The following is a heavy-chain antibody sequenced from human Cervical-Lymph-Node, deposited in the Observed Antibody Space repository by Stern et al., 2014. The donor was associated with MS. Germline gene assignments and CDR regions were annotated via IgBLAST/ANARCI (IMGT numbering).Heavy chain of an antibody. J-gene: IGHJ4*02. CDR1: GFTVSRDY. D-gene: IGHD1-1*01. CDR2: ITNVGST. V-gene: IGHV3-53*01. Sequence: EVQLVESGGGVIQPGGSLRLSCTASGFTVSRDYMTWVRQAPGKGLEWVSLITNVGSTFYTDSVKGRCGSSRDDSKNTVYLHMTSLRAEDTAMYYCARDTSSPERSDWWGQGTLVTVSS. CDR3: ARDTSSPERSDW.